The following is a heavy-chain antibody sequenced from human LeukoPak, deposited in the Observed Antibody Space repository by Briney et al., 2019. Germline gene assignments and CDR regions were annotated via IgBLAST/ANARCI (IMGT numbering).Heavy chain of an antibody. D-gene: IGHD2-2*01. CDR1: GYTFTSYG. J-gene: IGHJ4*02. V-gene: IGHV1-18*01. Sequence: GASVKVSCKASGYTFTSYGISWVRQAPGQGLEWMGWISGYNGDTNYAQKLQDRVTMTTDTSTSTAYMELRSLRSDDTAVYYCARSPHEEGIVPAAKDCWGQGTLVTVSS. CDR2: ISGYNGDT. CDR3: ARSPHEEGIVPAAKDC.